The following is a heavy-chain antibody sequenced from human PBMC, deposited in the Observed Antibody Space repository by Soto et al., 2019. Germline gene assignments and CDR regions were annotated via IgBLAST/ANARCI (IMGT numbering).Heavy chain of an antibody. CDR3: ARVPTPDSGDECGAYYYRGMDV. CDR1: GGSVSSGSYY. Sequence: QVQLQESGPGLVKPSETLSLPCTVSGGSVSSGSYYWSWIRQPPGKGLQWIGYVYYLGSTNYNPSLQRRGTITGDTSKSPFSLKPSSVTAADTAVYYWARVPTPDSGDECGAYYYRGMDVWGQGTTVTVSS. CDR2: VYYLGST. D-gene: IGHD5-12*01. J-gene: IGHJ6*02. V-gene: IGHV4-61*01.